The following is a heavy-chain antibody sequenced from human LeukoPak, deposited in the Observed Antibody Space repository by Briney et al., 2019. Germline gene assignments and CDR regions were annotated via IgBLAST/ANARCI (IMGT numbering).Heavy chain of an antibody. CDR1: GFTFSSYS. Sequence: GGSLRLSCAASGFTFSSYSMNWVRQAPGKGLEWVSSISSSSSYIYYADSVKSRFTLSRDNAKNSLYLQMNSLRAEDTAVYYCATNADYVAVDYWGQGTLVTVSS. D-gene: IGHD2-8*01. CDR3: ATNADYVAVDY. CDR2: ISSSSSYI. V-gene: IGHV3-21*01. J-gene: IGHJ4*02.